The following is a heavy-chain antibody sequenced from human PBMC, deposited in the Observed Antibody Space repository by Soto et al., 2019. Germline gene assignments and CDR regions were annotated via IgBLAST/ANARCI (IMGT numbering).Heavy chain of an antibody. CDR3: ARQRPTNLDAFDI. CDR2: INPNSGGT. V-gene: IGHV1-2*04. D-gene: IGHD1-1*01. CDR1: GYTFTGYD. Sequence: ASVKVSCKASGYTFTGYDISWVRQAPGQGLEWMGWINPNSGGTNYAQKFQGWVTMTRDTSISTAYLELSRLRSDDTAVYYCARQRPTNLDAFDIWGQGTMVTVSS. J-gene: IGHJ3*02.